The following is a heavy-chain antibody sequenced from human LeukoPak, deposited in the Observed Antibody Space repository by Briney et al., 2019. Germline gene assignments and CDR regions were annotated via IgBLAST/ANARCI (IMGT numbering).Heavy chain of an antibody. CDR3: ARDPGISQLGMAFDI. Sequence: ASVKVSCKASGYTFTSYDVNWVRQATGQGLEWMGWMNPNSGNTSYAQKFQGRVTMTRNTSISTAYMELSSLRSEDTAVYYCARDPGISQLGMAFDIWGQGTMVTVSS. D-gene: IGHD3-16*01. J-gene: IGHJ3*02. CDR2: MNPNSGNT. V-gene: IGHV1-8*01. CDR1: GYTFTSYD.